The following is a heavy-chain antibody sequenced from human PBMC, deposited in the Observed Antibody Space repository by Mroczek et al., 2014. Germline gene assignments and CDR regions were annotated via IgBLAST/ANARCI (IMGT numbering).Heavy chain of an antibody. Sequence: VQLVESGGGLVQPGGSLRLSCAASGFTFSSYAMSWVRQAPGKGLEWVSAISGSGGSTYYADSVKGRFTISRDNSKNTLYLQMNSLRAEDTAVYYCAKVTMIVVYIGGYFDYWGQGTLVTVSS. CDR2: ISGSGGST. CDR3: AKVTMIVVYIGGYFDY. V-gene: IGHV3-23*04. D-gene: IGHD3-22*01. J-gene: IGHJ4*02. CDR1: GFTFSSYA.